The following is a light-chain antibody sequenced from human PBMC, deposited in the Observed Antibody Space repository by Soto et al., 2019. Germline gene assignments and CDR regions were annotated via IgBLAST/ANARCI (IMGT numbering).Light chain of an antibody. V-gene: IGLV1-47*01. CDR1: SSNIGNNY. CDR2: SNN. J-gene: IGLJ3*02. Sequence: QSVLTQPPSASGTPGQRVTISCSGGSSNIGNNYVYWYQQFPGTAPKLLIFSNNQRPSGVPDRFSGSKSGTSTSLAISGLRSEDEADYYCSAWDDSLSGWVFGGGTQLTVL. CDR3: SAWDDSLSGWV.